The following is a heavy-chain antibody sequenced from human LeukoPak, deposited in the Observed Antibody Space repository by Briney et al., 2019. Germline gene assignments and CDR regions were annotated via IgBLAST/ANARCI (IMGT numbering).Heavy chain of an antibody. J-gene: IGHJ6*03. CDR2: ISSSGSTI. V-gene: IGHV3-11*01. D-gene: IGHD3-10*01. CDR1: GFTFSDYY. Sequence: GGSLRLSCAASGFTFSDYYMSWIRQAPGKGLEWVSYISSSGSTIYYADSVKGRFTISRDNAKNTLYLQMNSLRAEDTAVYYCAKGSWGVYYYMDVWGKGTTVTVSS. CDR3: AKGSWGVYYYMDV.